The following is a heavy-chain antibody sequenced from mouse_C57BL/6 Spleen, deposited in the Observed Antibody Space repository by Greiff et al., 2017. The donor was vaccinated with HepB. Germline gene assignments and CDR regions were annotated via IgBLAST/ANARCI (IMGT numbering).Heavy chain of an antibody. CDR1: GYTFTSYW. J-gene: IGHJ3*01. CDR2: IDPSDSET. D-gene: IGHD1-1*01. CDR3: ARRETLYGSSYWFAY. V-gene: IGHV1-52*01. Sequence: QVQLQQPGAELVRPGSSVKLSCKASGYTFTSYWMHWVKQRPIQGLEWIGNIDPSDSETHYNQKFKDKATLTVDKSSSTAYMQLSSLTSEDSAVYYCARRETLYGSSYWFAYWGQGTLVTVSA.